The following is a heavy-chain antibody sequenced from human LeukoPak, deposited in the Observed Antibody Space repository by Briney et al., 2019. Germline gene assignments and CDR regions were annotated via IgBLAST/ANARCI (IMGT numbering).Heavy chain of an antibody. V-gene: IGHV3-74*01. D-gene: IGHD4-17*01. J-gene: IGHJ4*02. CDR1: GFSFSDYA. CDR2: INSDGSST. CDR3: ARDLPREYGAKPLGHY. Sequence: GGSLRLSCAASGFSFSDYAIYWVRQAPGKGLVWVSRINSDGSSTSYADSVKGRFTISRDNAKNTLYLQMNSLRAEDTAVYYCARDLPREYGAKPLGHYWGQGTLVTVSS.